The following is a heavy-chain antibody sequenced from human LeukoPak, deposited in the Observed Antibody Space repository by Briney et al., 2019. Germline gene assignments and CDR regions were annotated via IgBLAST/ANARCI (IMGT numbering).Heavy chain of an antibody. Sequence: SETLSLTCAVYGGSFSGYYWSWIRQPPGKGLEWIGEINHGESTNYNPSLKSRVTISVDTSKNQFSLILNSVTAADTAVYYCAREDCSSGSCQSFDYWGQGTLVTVSS. CDR2: INHGEST. CDR1: GGSFSGYY. V-gene: IGHV4-34*01. CDR3: AREDCSSGSCQSFDY. D-gene: IGHD2-15*01. J-gene: IGHJ4*02.